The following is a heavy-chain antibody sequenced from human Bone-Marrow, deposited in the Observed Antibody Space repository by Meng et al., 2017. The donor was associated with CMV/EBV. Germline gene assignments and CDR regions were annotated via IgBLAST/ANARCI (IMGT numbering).Heavy chain of an antibody. CDR2: IGTAGDT. V-gene: IGHV3-13*01. J-gene: IGHJ4*02. CDR1: GFTFSSYD. D-gene: IGHD3-3*01. CDR3: AKKYYDFWSGYYPDY. Sequence: GESLKISCAASGFTFSSYDMHWVRQATGKGLEWVSAIGTAGDTYYPGSVKGRFTISRENAKNSLYLQMNSLRAGDTAVYYCAKKYYDFWSGYYPDYWGQGTLVTVSS.